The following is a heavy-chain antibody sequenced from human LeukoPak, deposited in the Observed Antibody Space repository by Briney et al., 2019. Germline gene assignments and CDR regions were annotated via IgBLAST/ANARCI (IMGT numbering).Heavy chain of an antibody. Sequence: SETLSRTCTVSGGSISSGGYYWSWIRQHPGKGLEWIGYIYYSGSTYYNPSLKSRVTISVDTSKNQFSLKLSSVTAADTAVYYGARGPTNTNNWFDPWGQGTLVTVSS. V-gene: IGHV4-31*03. CDR2: IYYSGST. D-gene: IGHD1-26*01. J-gene: IGHJ5*02. CDR3: ARGPTNTNNWFDP. CDR1: GGSISSGGYY.